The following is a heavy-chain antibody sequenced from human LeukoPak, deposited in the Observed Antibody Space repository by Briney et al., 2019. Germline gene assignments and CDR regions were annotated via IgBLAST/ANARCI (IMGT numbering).Heavy chain of an antibody. CDR1: GFTFSSYA. D-gene: IGHD3-22*01. Sequence: GGSLRLSCAASGFTFSSYAMSWVRQAPGKGLEWGSAISGSGGSTYYADSVKGRFTISRDNSKNTLYLQMNSLRAEDTAVYYCAKMDDSSGYYSDWGQGTLVTVSS. V-gene: IGHV3-23*01. J-gene: IGHJ4*02. CDR3: AKMDDSSGYYSD. CDR2: ISGSGGST.